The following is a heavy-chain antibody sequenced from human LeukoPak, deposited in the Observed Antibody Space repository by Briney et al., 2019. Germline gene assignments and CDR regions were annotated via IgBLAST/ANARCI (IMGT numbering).Heavy chain of an antibody. D-gene: IGHD3-10*01. J-gene: IGHJ6*03. Sequence: PSETLSLTCTASGCSISSYYWSWIRQPAGKGLEWIGYIYYSGSTNYNPHLKSRVTRSVDTTKNQFSLNLSCVTAADTAVYYSARVRGVRFGDYYYMDVWGKGTTVTVSS. CDR3: ARVRGVRFGDYYYMDV. CDR1: GCSISSYY. V-gene: IGHV4-59*01. CDR2: IYYSGST.